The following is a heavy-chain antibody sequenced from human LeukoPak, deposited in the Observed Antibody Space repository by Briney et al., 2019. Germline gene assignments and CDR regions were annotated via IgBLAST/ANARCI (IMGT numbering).Heavy chain of an antibody. CDR3: AKDLLGGDSGSYYEVGELGMDV. D-gene: IGHD1-26*01. CDR1: GFTFSSYG. Sequence: GGSLRLSCAVSGFTFSSYGMHWVRQAPGKGLEWVAVISYDGSNKYYADSVKGRFTISRDKSKNTLYLQMNSLRAEHTAVYYCAKDLLGGDSGSYYEVGELGMDVWGQGTTVTVSS. V-gene: IGHV3-30*18. CDR2: ISYDGSNK. J-gene: IGHJ6*02.